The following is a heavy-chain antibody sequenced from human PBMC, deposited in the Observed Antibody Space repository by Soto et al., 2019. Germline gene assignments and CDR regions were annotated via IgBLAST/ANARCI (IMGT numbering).Heavy chain of an antibody. V-gene: IGHV1-2*04. Sequence: ASVKVSFKASGYTFTGYYMHWVRQAPGQGLEWMGWINPNSGGTNYAQKFQGWVTMARDTSISTAYMELSRLRSDDTAVYYCARESILTGYLRAYFDYWGQGTLVTVSS. CDR3: ARESILTGYLRAYFDY. CDR2: INPNSGGT. D-gene: IGHD3-9*01. CDR1: GYTFTGYY. J-gene: IGHJ4*02.